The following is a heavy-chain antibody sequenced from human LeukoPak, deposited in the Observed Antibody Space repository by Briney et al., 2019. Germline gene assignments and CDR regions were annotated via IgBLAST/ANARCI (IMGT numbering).Heavy chain of an antibody. V-gene: IGHV1-2*02. CDR1: GYTFTGYY. J-gene: IGHJ6*02. Sequence: GASVKVSCKASGYTFTGYYMHWVRPAPGQGLEWMGWINPNSGGTNYAQKFQGRVTMTRDTSISTAYMELSRLRSDDTAVYYCARAQELLFFYYYYGMDVWGQGTTVTVSS. D-gene: IGHD3-10*01. CDR2: INPNSGGT. CDR3: ARAQELLFFYYYYGMDV.